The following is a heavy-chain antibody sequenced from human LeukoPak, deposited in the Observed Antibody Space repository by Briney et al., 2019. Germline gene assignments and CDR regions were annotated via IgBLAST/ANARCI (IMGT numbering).Heavy chain of an antibody. CDR2: ISYDGSNK. D-gene: IGHD6-19*01. CDR1: GFTFSSYG. V-gene: IGHV3-30*18. J-gene: IGHJ4*02. Sequence: GGSLRLSCAASGFTFSSYGMHWVRQAPGKGLEWVAVISYDGSNKYYADSVKGRFTISRDNSKNTLYLQMNSLRAEDTAVYYCAKDLRQWLALFDYWGQGTLVTVSS. CDR3: AKDLRQWLALFDY.